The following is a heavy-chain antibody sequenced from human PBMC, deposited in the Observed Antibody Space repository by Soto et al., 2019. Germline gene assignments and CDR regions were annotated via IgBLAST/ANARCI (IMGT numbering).Heavy chain of an antibody. D-gene: IGHD2-21*02. Sequence: GGSLRRSCAASGCTFTSNSMNWGRQAPGKGLEWISYITSSSSTIYYADSVKGRFTISRDNAKNSLYLQMKSLRDDDTAVYYCARGRVGTAYFDYCGQGALVTVYS. CDR1: GCTFTSNS. J-gene: IGHJ4*02. CDR2: ITSSSSTI. V-gene: IGHV3-48*02. CDR3: ARGRVGTAYFDY.